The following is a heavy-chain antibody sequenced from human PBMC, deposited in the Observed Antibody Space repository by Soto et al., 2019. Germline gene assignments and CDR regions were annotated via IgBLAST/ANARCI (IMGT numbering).Heavy chain of an antibody. Sequence: SETLSLTCTVSGVSISSYYWSWIRQPPGKGLEWIGYIFYSGSTNYNPSLKSRVTISVETSKNQFSLKLSSVTAADTAVYYCARGVGATPNFDNWGQGTLVTV. J-gene: IGHJ4*01. CDR2: IFYSGST. V-gene: IGHV4-59*01. D-gene: IGHD1-26*01. CDR3: ARGVGATPNFDN. CDR1: GVSISSYY.